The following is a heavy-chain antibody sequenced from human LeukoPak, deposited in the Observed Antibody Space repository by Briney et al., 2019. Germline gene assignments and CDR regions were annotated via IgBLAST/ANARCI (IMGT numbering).Heavy chain of an antibody. V-gene: IGHV3-74*01. CDR3: ARGAGYSSSWYGP. CDR2: INSDGSTT. J-gene: IGHJ5*02. Sequence: GGSLRLSCAASGFTFSNAWMSWVRQAPGKGLVWVSRINSDGSTTSYADSVKGRFTFSRDNAKNTLYLQMNSLRAEDTAVYYCARGAGYSSSWYGPWGQGTLVTVSS. D-gene: IGHD6-13*01. CDR1: GFTFSNAW.